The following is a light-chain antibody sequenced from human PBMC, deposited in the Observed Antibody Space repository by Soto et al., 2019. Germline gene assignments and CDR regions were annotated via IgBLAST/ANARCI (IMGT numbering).Light chain of an antibody. CDR2: GAS. CDR3: QHRANWPLT. Sequence: EIVLTQSPGTLSLSPGERATLSCRASHSVTSTYLAWYQQKPGQAPRLLIYGASSRATGIPDRFSGSGSGTDFTLTVSRLEPEDFAVYYCQHRANWPLTFGGGTKVEIK. V-gene: IGKV3D-20*02. CDR1: HSVTSTY. J-gene: IGKJ4*01.